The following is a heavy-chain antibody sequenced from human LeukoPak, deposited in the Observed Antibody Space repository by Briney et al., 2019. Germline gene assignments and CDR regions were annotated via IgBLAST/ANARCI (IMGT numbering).Heavy chain of an antibody. Sequence: NKYFADSVKGRFTISRDNAKNSLYLQMNSLRAEDTAVYYCARSTSNTLDYWGQGTLVTVSS. J-gene: IGHJ4*02. CDR3: ARSTSNTLDY. V-gene: IGHV3-33*03. CDR2: NK. D-gene: IGHD5/OR15-5a*01.